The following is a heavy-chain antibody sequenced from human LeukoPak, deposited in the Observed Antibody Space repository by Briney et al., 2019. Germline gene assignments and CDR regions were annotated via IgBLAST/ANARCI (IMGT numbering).Heavy chain of an antibody. Sequence: GGSLRLSCAASGFTFSSYWMYWVRQAPGKGLEWVAVISYDGSNKYYADSVKGRFTISRDNSKNTLYLQMNSLRAEDTAVYYCASLNGNLFDYWGQGTLVTVSS. CDR2: ISYDGSNK. CDR3: ASLNGNLFDY. J-gene: IGHJ4*02. CDR1: GFTFSSYW. D-gene: IGHD4-23*01. V-gene: IGHV3-30-3*01.